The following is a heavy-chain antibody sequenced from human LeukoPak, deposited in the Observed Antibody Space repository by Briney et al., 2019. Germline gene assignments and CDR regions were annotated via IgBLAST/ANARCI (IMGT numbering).Heavy chain of an antibody. V-gene: IGHV1-18*01. CDR3: ALKGGSEYSSSSDY. Sequence: ASVKVSCKASGYTFTNYGISWVRQAPGQGLEWMGWISAYIGNTNYAQKLQGRVTMTTDTATSTAYMELRSLRSEDTAVYYCALKGGSEYSSSSDYWGQGTLVTVSS. J-gene: IGHJ4*02. CDR1: GYTFTNYG. D-gene: IGHD6-6*01. CDR2: ISAYIGNT.